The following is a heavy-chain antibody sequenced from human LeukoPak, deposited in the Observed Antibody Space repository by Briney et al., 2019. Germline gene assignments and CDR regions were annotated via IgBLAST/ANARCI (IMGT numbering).Heavy chain of an antibody. D-gene: IGHD3-22*01. J-gene: IGHJ6*02. V-gene: IGHV1-2*06. CDR1: GYTFTGYY. CDR2: INPNSGGT. Sequence: ASVKVSCKASGYTFTGYYMHWVRQAPGQGLEWMGRINPNSGGTNYAQKFQGRVTMTRDTSISTAYMELSRLRSDDTAVYYCARDSTFVPYYYDSSDTSYDMDVWGQGTTVTVSS. CDR3: ARDSTFVPYYYDSSDTSYDMDV.